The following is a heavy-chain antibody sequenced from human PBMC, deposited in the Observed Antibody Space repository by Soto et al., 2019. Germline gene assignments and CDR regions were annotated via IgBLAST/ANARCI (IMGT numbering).Heavy chain of an antibody. J-gene: IGHJ6*02. CDR3: AGEGTYKYYYYYGMDV. CDR2: IYYSGST. CDR1: GGSISSYY. Sequence: QVQLQESGPGLVKPSETLSLTCTVSGGSISSYYWNWIRQPPGKGLEWIGYIYYSGSTNYNPSLKSLVTISVDTSKNQFSLKLSSVTAADTAVYYCAGEGTYKYYYYYGMDVWGQGTTVTVSS. V-gene: IGHV4-59*01. D-gene: IGHD1-1*01.